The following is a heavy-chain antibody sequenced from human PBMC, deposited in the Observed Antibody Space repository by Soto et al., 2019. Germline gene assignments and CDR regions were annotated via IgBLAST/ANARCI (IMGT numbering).Heavy chain of an antibody. CDR2: INTDNGNT. CDR1: GYNFSTYA. V-gene: IGHV1-3*04. CDR3: ARTFVLDYYYGMDV. Sequence: ASVKVSCKASGYNFSTYALLWVRQAPGQGLEWMGWINTDNGNTKYSQKFQGRVTITRDTSASTAYMELSSLRSEDTAVYYWARTFVLDYYYGMDVWGQGTTVTVSS. J-gene: IGHJ6*02. D-gene: IGHD2-8*02.